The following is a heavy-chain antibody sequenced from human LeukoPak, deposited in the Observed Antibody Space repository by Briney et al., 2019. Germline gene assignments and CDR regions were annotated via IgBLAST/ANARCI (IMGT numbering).Heavy chain of an antibody. CDR1: GFTFSNYA. CDR3: AKDPKASPLYSGSYYSF. J-gene: IGHJ4*02. CDR2: ISSRGDST. Sequence: GGSLRLSCAASGFTFSNYAMSWVRQVPGRGLEWVSTISSRGDSTYDADSVKGRFTISRDNSKNMLYLQMNSLRAEDTAVYYCAKDPKASPLYSGSYYSFWGQGTLVTVSS. D-gene: IGHD1-26*01. V-gene: IGHV3-23*01.